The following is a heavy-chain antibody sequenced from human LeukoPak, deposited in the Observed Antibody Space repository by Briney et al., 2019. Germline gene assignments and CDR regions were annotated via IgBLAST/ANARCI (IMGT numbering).Heavy chain of an antibody. CDR2: IRYDGSNK. CDR3: AKHIRTSVWFFDY. V-gene: IGHV3-30*02. D-gene: IGHD6-19*01. CDR1: GFTFSSYG. Sequence: GGSLRLSCAASGFTFSSYGMHWVRQAPGKGLEWVAFIRYDGSNKYYADSVKGRFTISRDNSKNTLYLQMNSLKAEDTAVYYCAKHIRTSVWFFDYWGQGTLVTVSS. J-gene: IGHJ4*02.